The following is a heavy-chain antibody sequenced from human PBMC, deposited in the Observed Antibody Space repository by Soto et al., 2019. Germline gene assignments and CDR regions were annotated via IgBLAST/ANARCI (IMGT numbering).Heavy chain of an antibody. D-gene: IGHD6-19*01. Sequence: SQTLSPTCAISGDSVSSNSAAWNWIRQSPSRGLEWLGRTYYRSKWYNDYAVSVKSRITINPDTSKNQFSLQLNSVTPEHTAVYYCAGDGPAEGIAVAGWGMDVWGQGTTVTVSS. CDR3: AGDGPAEGIAVAGWGMDV. CDR1: GDSVSSNSAA. J-gene: IGHJ6*02. V-gene: IGHV6-1*01. CDR2: TYYRSKWYN.